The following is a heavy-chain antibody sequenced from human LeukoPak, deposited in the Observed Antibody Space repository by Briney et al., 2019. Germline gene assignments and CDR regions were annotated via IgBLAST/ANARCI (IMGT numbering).Heavy chain of an antibody. CDR1: GGTFSSYA. D-gene: IGHD2-2*01. CDR2: IIPIFGTA. J-gene: IGHJ3*02. CDR3: ALQLPHAFDI. Sequence: GASVKVSCKASGGTFSSYAISWVRQAPGQGLEWTGGIIPIFGTANYAQKFQGRVTITADESTSTAYMELSSLRSEDTAVYYCALQLPHAFDIWGQGTMVTVSS. V-gene: IGHV1-69*01.